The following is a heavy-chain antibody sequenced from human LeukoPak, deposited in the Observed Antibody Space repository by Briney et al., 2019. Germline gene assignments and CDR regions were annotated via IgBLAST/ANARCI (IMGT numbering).Heavy chain of an antibody. D-gene: IGHD6-19*01. J-gene: IGHJ4*02. CDR3: AKDKGSGWSGIDY. V-gene: IGHV3-9*01. CDR2: INWKSGSI. CDR1: GFTFDDYA. Sequence: GRSLRLSCAASGFTFDDYAMHWVRQTPGKGLEWVSGINWKSGSIGYADSVKGRFTISRDNAKNSPYLQMNSLRPEDTAFYYCAKDKGSGWSGIDYWGQGTLVTVSS.